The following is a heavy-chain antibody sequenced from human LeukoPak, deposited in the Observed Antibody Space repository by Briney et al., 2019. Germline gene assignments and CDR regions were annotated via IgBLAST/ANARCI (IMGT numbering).Heavy chain of an antibody. Sequence: ASVKVSCKASGYTFTCYYMHWVRQAPGQGLEWMGWINPNSGGTNYAQKFQGRVTMTRDTSISTAYMELSRLRSDDTAVYYCASAYEAAAAKSDAFDIWGQGTMVTVSS. V-gene: IGHV1-2*02. CDR3: ASAYEAAAAKSDAFDI. J-gene: IGHJ3*02. D-gene: IGHD6-13*01. CDR1: GYTFTCYY. CDR2: INPNSGGT.